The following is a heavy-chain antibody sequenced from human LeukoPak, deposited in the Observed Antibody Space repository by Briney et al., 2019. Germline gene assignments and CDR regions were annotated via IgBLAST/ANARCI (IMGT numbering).Heavy chain of an antibody. Sequence: SETLSLTCTVSGGSVSSGSYCWSWIRQPAGKRLEWIGRIYTSGSTNYNPSLKSRVTISVDTSKNQFSLKLSSVTAADTAVYYCARGDSDYYDSSGDYSPLDYWGQGTLATVSS. CDR3: ARGDSDYYDSSGDYSPLDY. CDR1: GGSVSSGSYC. CDR2: IYTSGST. V-gene: IGHV4-61*02. J-gene: IGHJ4*02. D-gene: IGHD3-22*01.